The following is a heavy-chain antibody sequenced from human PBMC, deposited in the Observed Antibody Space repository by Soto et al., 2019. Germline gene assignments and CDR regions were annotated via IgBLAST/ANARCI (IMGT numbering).Heavy chain of an antibody. Sequence: QVQLVQSGAEVKKPGSSVKVSCKAPGGTFSSYAISWVRQAPGQGLEWMGGIIPIFGTAKYAQKFQGRVTNTADESTRKGYMELSRLRSEDTAVYYCARSQGGSSSLDIYYYYYYGMDVWGQGTTVTVSS. CDR3: ARSQGGSSSLDIYYYYYYGMDV. CDR1: GGTFSSYA. CDR2: IIPIFGTA. V-gene: IGHV1-69*01. D-gene: IGHD2-15*01. J-gene: IGHJ6*02.